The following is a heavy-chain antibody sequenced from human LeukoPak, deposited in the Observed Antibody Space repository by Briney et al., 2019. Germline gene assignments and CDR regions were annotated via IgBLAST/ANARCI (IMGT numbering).Heavy chain of an antibody. J-gene: IGHJ2*01. CDR3: AKSRLGSWYFDL. V-gene: IGHV3-23*01. Sequence: GGSLRLSCAASGFTVSSNYMNWVRQAPGKGLEWVSLISDSDINTYYVDSVKGRFTISRDNSKNTLYLQMKSLRAEDTAIYYCAKSRLGSWYFDLWGRGTLVTVSS. D-gene: IGHD7-27*01. CDR1: GFTVSSNY. CDR2: ISDSDINT.